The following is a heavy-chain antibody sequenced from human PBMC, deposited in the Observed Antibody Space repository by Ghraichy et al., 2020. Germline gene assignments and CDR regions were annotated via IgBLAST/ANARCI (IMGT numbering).Heavy chain of an antibody. CDR1: GFTFSSYW. D-gene: IGHD5-18*01. J-gene: IGHJ6*02. CDR2: IKQDGSEK. V-gene: IGHV3-7*01. CDR3: ARGLSYGYFHYYYYYGMDV. Sequence: GSLRLSCAASGFTFSSYWMSWVRQAPGKGLEWVANIKQDGSEKYYVDSVKGRFTISRDNAKNSLYLQMNSLRAEDTAVYYYARGLSYGYFHYYYYYGMDVWGQGTTVTVSS.